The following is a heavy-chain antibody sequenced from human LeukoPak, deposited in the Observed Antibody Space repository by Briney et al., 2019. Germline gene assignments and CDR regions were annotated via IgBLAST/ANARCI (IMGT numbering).Heavy chain of an antibody. CDR3: ARARGRWHLLPLDF. Sequence: PGGSLRLSCAASGFSFSNFAIHWARQAPGKGLEWLAVISHDGATKHYADSVKGRFTISRDNSNNSLSLQMNSLSAEDTAVYYCARARGRWHLLPLDFWGQGTLVTVSS. CDR1: GFSFSNFA. J-gene: IGHJ4*02. V-gene: IGHV3-30*04. CDR2: ISHDGATK. D-gene: IGHD1-26*01.